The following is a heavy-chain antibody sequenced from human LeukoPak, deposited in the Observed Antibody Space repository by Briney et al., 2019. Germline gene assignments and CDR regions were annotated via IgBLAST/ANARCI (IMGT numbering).Heavy chain of an antibody. CDR1: GFTFSSYW. CDR2: IKQDGSEK. Sequence: PGGSLRLSCAASGFTFSSYWMSWVRQAPGKGLEWVANIKQDGSEKYYVDSVKGRFTISRDNAKNSLYLQMNSLRAEDTAMYYCARDPGVLLWFGELLPVDIWGQGTMVTVSS. D-gene: IGHD3-10*01. J-gene: IGHJ3*02. V-gene: IGHV3-7*03. CDR3: ARDPGVLLWFGELLPVDI.